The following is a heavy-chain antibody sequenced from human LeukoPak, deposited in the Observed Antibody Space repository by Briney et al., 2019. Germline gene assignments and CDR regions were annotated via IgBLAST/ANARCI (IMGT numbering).Heavy chain of an antibody. J-gene: IGHJ4*02. V-gene: IGHV1-18*01. CDR2: ISAYNGNT. Sequence: ASVKVSCKASGYTFTSYGISWVRQAPGQGLEWMGWISAYNGNTNYAQKLQGRVTMTTDTSTSTAYMELRSLRSDDTAVYYCARDGTDPGYCSGGSCWVDYWGQGTLVTVSS. CDR3: ARDGTDPGYCSGGSCWVDY. CDR1: GYTFTSYG. D-gene: IGHD2-15*01.